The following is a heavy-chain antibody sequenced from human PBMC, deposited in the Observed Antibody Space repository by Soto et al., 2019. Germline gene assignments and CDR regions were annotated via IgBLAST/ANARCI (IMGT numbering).Heavy chain of an antibody. V-gene: IGHV3-73*01. Sequence: EVQLVESGGGLVQPGGSLKLSCAASGFTFSGSAMHWVRQASGKGREWVGRIRSKANSYATAYAASVKGRFTISRDDSKNTAYLQMNSLKTEDTAVYYCTIWGDYVLWYYWGQGTLVTVSS. CDR3: TIWGDYVLWYY. J-gene: IGHJ4*02. CDR2: IRSKANSYAT. CDR1: GFTFSGSA. D-gene: IGHD4-17*01.